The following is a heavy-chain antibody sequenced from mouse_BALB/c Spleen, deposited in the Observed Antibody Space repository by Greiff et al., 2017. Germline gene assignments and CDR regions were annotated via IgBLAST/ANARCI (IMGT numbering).Heavy chain of an antibody. CDR2: IWSGGST. J-gene: IGHJ2*01. CDR1: GFSLTSYG. Sequence: VKLVESGPGLVQPSQSLSITCTVSGFSLTSYGVHWVRQSPGKGLEWLGVIWSGGSTDYNAAFISRLSISKDNSKSQVFFKMNSLQANDTAIYYCARNLKGFYYFDYWGQGTTLTVSS. V-gene: IGHV2-2*02. D-gene: IGHD1-3*01. CDR3: ARNLKGFYYFDY.